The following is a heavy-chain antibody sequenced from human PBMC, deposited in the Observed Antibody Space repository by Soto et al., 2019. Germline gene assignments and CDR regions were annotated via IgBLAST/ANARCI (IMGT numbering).Heavy chain of an antibody. Sequence: GSGPTLVNPTQTLTLTCTFSGFSLSTSGMCVSWIRQPPGKALEWLALIDWDDDKYYSTSLKTRLTISKDTSKNQVVLTMTNMDPVDTATYYCARSYRPPLWKSYSSSWYYFDYWGQGTLVTVSS. CDR3: ARSYRPPLWKSYSSSWYYFDY. J-gene: IGHJ4*02. D-gene: IGHD6-13*01. CDR2: IDWDDDK. V-gene: IGHV2-70*01. CDR1: GFSLSTSGMC.